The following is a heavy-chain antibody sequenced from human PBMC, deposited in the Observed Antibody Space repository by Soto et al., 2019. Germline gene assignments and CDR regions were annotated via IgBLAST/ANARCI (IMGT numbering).Heavy chain of an antibody. D-gene: IGHD2-8*01. Sequence: GSLRLSCAASGFTFSSYAMSWVRQPPGKGLEWVSTISGSAGSTYYADSVKGRFTISRDNSKNTLYLQMNSLRDEDTAVYYCAKGMNGVLKAGYSYYYGMDVWGQGTTVTVSS. CDR3: AKGMNGVLKAGYSYYYGMDV. CDR1: GFTFSSYA. CDR2: ISGSAGST. V-gene: IGHV3-23*01. J-gene: IGHJ6*02.